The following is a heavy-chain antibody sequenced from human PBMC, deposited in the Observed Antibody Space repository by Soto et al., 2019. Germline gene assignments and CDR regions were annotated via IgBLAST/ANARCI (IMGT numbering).Heavy chain of an antibody. Sequence: QLQLQESGPGLVKPSETLSLTCTVSGGSISSSSYYWGWIRQPPGKGLEWIGSIYYSGSTYYNPSLKSRVPTSVDTSKNQFSLKLSSVTAADTAVYYCASGLDYGSGSYSAFAIWGQGTMVTVSS. CDR1: GGSISSSSYY. CDR3: ASGLDYGSGSYSAFAI. V-gene: IGHV4-39*01. D-gene: IGHD3-10*01. CDR2: IYYSGST. J-gene: IGHJ3*02.